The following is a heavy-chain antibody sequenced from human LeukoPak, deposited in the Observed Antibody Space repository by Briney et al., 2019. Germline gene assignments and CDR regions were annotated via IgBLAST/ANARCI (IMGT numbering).Heavy chain of an antibody. J-gene: IGHJ4*02. Sequence: PSETLSLTCTVTDGSISAWYWSWIRQSPGKGLEWIAYFYYSGTSRYNPSLKGRVTVSGDTSKNQLSLKVTSVTAADTAVYYCARHYYGDVYYFDFWGQGTLVTVSS. CDR1: DGSISAWY. D-gene: IGHD4-17*01. CDR2: FYYSGTS. V-gene: IGHV4-59*08. CDR3: ARHYYGDVYYFDF.